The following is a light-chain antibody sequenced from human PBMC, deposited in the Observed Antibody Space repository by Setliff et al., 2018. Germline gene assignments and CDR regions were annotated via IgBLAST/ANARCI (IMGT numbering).Light chain of an antibody. Sequence: QSALTQPASVSGSPGQSITISCSGTSNDVGAYDLVSWYQRHPGKVPKLIIFDVSNRPSGVSHRFSGSKSGNTASLTISGLQADDEADYYCCAYTASTTYVFVNGTKVTV. V-gene: IGLV2-14*03. J-gene: IGLJ1*01. CDR2: DVS. CDR1: SNDVGAYDL. CDR3: CAYTASTTYV.